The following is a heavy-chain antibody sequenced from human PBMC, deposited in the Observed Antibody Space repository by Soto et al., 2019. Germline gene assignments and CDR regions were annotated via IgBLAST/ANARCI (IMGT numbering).Heavy chain of an antibody. J-gene: IGHJ4*02. D-gene: IGHD5-18*01. CDR2: IDPSDSYT. CDR1: GYSFASYW. CDR3: ARQKHNVDTVDFDY. Sequence: PGESLKISCKGSGYSFASYWISWVRQMPGKGLEWMGRIDPSDSYTNYSPSFQGHVTISADKSISTAYLQWSSLKASDTAMYYCARQKHNVDTVDFDYWGQGTLVTVSS. V-gene: IGHV5-10-1*01.